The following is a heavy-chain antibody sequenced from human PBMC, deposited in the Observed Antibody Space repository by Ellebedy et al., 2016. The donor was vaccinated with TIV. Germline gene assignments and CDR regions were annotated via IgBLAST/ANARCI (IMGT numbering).Heavy chain of an antibody. V-gene: IGHV3-11*04. CDR2: ISSSGSTI. CDR1: GFTFSDYY. J-gene: IGHJ4*02. D-gene: IGHD2-2*01. CDR3: ARDRDCSSTSCQADRFDY. Sequence: GGSLRLXXAASGFTFSDYYMSWIRQAPGKGLEWVSYISSSGSTIYYADSVKGRFTISRDNSKNTLYLQMNSLRAEDTAVYYCARDRDCSSTSCQADRFDYWGQGTLVTVSS.